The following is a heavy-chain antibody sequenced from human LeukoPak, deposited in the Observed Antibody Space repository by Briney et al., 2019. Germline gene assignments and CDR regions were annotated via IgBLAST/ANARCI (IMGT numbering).Heavy chain of an antibody. V-gene: IGHV1-69*04. CDR1: GGTFSSYA. CDR2: IIPILGIA. Sequence: ASVKVSCKASGGTFSSYAISWVRQAPGQGLEWMGRIIPILGIANYAQKFQGRVTITADKSTSTAYMELSSLRSEDTAVYYCARTGDGSSLVAADNWFDPWGQGTLVTVSS. CDR3: ARTGDGSSLVAADNWFDP. J-gene: IGHJ5*02. D-gene: IGHD5-12*01.